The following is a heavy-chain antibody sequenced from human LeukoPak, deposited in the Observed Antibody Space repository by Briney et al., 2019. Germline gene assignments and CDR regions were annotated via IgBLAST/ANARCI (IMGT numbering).Heavy chain of an antibody. Sequence: PSETLSLTCAVSGGSISSSNWWSWVRQPPGKGLEWSGEIYHSGSTNYNPSLKSRVTISVDKSKNHFSLKLSSVTAADTAVYYCARSDCSGGNCYSDYWGQGTLVTVSS. J-gene: IGHJ4*02. CDR1: GGSISSSNW. CDR3: ARSDCSGGNCYSDY. D-gene: IGHD2-15*01. CDR2: IYHSGST. V-gene: IGHV4-4*02.